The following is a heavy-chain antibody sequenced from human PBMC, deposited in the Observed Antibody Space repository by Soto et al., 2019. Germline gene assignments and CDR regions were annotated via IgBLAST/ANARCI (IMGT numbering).Heavy chain of an antibody. CDR2: IYSGGST. D-gene: IGHD3-10*01. CDR1: GFTVSSNY. V-gene: IGHV3-66*01. CDR3: AREGYGSANDY. J-gene: IGHJ4*02. Sequence: EVQLVESGGGLVQPGGSLRLSCAASGFTVSSNYMSWVRQAPGKGLEWVSVIYSGGSTYYADSVKGRFTISRDNSKNTLYLQMNSLRAEDTAVYCCAREGYGSANDYWGQGTLVTVSS.